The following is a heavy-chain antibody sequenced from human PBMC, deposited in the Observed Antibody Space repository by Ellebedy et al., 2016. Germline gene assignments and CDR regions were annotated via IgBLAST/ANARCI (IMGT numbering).Heavy chain of an antibody. CDR1: GFTFDNYG. Sequence: GGSLRLXXVASGFTFDNYGMTWVRQLPGQGLEWVSGLNWHGDNAGYAESVKGRFTISRDNAKNSLFLQMNSLRVEDTAVYYCTTFWSGYFDYWGQGILVTVSS. CDR3: TTFWSGYFDY. CDR2: LNWHGDNA. V-gene: IGHV3-20*03. D-gene: IGHD3-3*01. J-gene: IGHJ4*02.